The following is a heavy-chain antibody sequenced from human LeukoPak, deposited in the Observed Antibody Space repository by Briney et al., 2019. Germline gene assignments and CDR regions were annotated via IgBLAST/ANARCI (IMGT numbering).Heavy chain of an antibody. CDR3: ARGRVHEPMIAAAPMMGYYGMDV. CDR1: GGSISSSSYY. Sequence: SETLSLTCTVSGGSISSSSYYWGWIRQPPGKGLEWIGSIYYSGSTYYNPSLKSRVTISVDTSKNQFSLKLSSVTAADTAVYYCARGRVHEPMIAAAPMMGYYGMDVWGQGTTVTVSS. CDR2: IYYSGST. J-gene: IGHJ6*02. D-gene: IGHD6-13*01. V-gene: IGHV4-39*07.